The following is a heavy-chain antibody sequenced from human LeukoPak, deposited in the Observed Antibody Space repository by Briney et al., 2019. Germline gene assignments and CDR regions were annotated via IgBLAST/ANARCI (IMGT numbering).Heavy chain of an antibody. D-gene: IGHD3-10*01. J-gene: IGHJ4*02. CDR3: ATTQRTYYYSSGSNRKFDY. V-gene: IGHV4-39*07. CDR1: GGSISSYY. Sequence: SETLSLTCTVSGGSISSYYWGWIRQPPGKGLEWIGSIYYSGSTYYNPSLKSRVTISVDTSKNQFSLKLSSVTAADTAVYYCATTQRTYYYSSGSNRKFDYWGQGTLVTVSS. CDR2: IYYSGST.